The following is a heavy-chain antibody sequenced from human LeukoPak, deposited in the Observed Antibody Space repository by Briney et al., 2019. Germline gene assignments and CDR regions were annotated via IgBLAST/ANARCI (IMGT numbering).Heavy chain of an antibody. Sequence: NSSETLSLTCAVYGGSFSGYYWSWIRQPPGKGLEWIGEINHSGSTNYNPSLKSRVTMSVDTSKNQFSLKLSSVTAADTAVYYCARGYGSRNYYYYMDVWGKGTTVTTSS. CDR1: GGSFSGYY. CDR2: INHSGST. CDR3: ARGYGSRNYYYYMDV. J-gene: IGHJ6*03. D-gene: IGHD3-10*01. V-gene: IGHV4-34*01.